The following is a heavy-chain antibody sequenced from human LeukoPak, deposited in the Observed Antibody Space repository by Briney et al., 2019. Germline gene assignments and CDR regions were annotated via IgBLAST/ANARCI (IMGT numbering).Heavy chain of an antibody. V-gene: IGHV3-23*01. CDR1: GFTFSSYA. CDR2: ISGSGGST. CDR3: AKWSGYRYGSLHY. Sequence: PGGSLRLSGAASGFTFSSYAMSWVRQAPGKGLEWVSAISGSGGSTYYADSVKGRFTISRDNSKNTLYLQINSLRAEDTAVLYCAKWSGYRYGSLHYWGQGTLVTASS. J-gene: IGHJ4*02. D-gene: IGHD5-18*01.